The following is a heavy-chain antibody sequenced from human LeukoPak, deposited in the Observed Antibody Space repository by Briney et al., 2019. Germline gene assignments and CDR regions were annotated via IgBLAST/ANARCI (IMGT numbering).Heavy chain of an antibody. D-gene: IGHD3-3*02. CDR2: ISGSGGST. CDR3: ARDNPTLGDYGVHFWDY. Sequence: GGSLRLSCAASGFTFSSYAMSWVRQAPGKGLEWVSAISGSGGSTYYADSVKGRFTISRDNAKQSLYLQMNSLRVEDTAIYYCARDNPTLGDYGVHFWDYWGQGTLVTVSS. J-gene: IGHJ4*02. V-gene: IGHV3-23*01. CDR1: GFTFSSYA.